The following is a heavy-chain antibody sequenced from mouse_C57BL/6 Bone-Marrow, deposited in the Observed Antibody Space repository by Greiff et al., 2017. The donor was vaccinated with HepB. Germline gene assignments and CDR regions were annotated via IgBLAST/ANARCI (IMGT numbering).Heavy chain of an antibody. Sequence: GGGLVQPKGSLKLSCAASGFTFNTYAMHWVRQAPGKGLEWVARIRSKSSNYATYYADSVKDRFTISRDDSQSMLYLQMNNLKTEDTALYSCVSYYYGSSYENAMDYWGQGTSVTVSS. V-gene: IGHV10-3*01. CDR1: GFTFNTYA. CDR2: IRSKSSNYAT. D-gene: IGHD1-1*01. J-gene: IGHJ4*01. CDR3: VSYYYGSSYENAMDY.